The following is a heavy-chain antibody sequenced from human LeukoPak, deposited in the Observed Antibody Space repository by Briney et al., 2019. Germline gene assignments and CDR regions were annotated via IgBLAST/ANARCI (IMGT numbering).Heavy chain of an antibody. D-gene: IGHD6-13*01. CDR1: GGSISSYY. J-gene: IGHJ4*02. Sequence: SETLSLTCTVSGGSISSYYWSWIRQPPGKGLEWIGYIYYSGSTNYNPSLKSRVTISVDTSKNQFSLKLSSVTAADTAVYYCARDNPQQLAYDYWGQGTLVTVSS. CDR2: IYYSGST. CDR3: ARDNPQQLAYDY. V-gene: IGHV4-59*01.